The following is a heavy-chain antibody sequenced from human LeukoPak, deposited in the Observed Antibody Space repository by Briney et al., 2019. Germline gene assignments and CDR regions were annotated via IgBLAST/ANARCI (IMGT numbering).Heavy chain of an antibody. CDR3: ARARSGSTSIFGVASYYYYYMDV. CDR2: IYYSGST. V-gene: IGHV4-59*01. Sequence: SETLSLTCTVSGGSISSYYWSWIRQPPGKGLEWIGYIYYSGSTNYNPSLKSRVTISVDTSKNQFSLKLSSVTAADTAVYYCARARSGSTSIFGVASYYYYYMDVWGKGTTVTVSS. D-gene: IGHD3-3*01. J-gene: IGHJ6*03. CDR1: GGSISSYY.